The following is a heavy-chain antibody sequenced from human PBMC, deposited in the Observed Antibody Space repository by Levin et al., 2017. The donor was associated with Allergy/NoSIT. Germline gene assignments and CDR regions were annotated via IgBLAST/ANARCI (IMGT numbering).Heavy chain of an antibody. D-gene: IGHD2-15*01. J-gene: IGHJ4*02. V-gene: IGHV3-21*01. CDR2: ISRDSNYI. CDR3: ARSEGACSAASCRAFFDN. CDR1: GFTFSSYS. Sequence: PGGSLRLSCAASGFTFSSYSMNWVRQAPGKGLEWVSSISRDSNYIYYADSVKGRFTISRDNAKDSLYLQLNSLRAEDTAIYYCARSEGACSAASCRAFFDNWGQGTLVTVSP.